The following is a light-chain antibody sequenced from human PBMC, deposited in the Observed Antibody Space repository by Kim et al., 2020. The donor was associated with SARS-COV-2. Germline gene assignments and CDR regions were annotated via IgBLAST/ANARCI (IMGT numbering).Light chain of an antibody. J-gene: IGKJ2*01. CDR2: AAS. V-gene: IGKV3-20*01. Sequence: ERVLTQSPGTLSLSPGERATLSCRASQSVSNNFLAWYQQKPGQAPRLLIYAASARPTAIPDRFSGSGFGTDFTLTISGLEPEDFAVYYCQQYGTSYTFGQGTKLEI. CDR3: QQYGTSYT. CDR1: QSVSNNF.